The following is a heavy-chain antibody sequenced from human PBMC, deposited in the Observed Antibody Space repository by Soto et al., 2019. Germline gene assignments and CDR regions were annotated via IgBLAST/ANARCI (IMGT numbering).Heavy chain of an antibody. CDR1: GYSFAGYW. CDR2: LDPSDSQT. J-gene: IGHJ4*02. Sequence: PGESLKISCKGSGYSFAGYWITWVRQKPGKGLEWMVRLDPSDSQTYYSPSFRGHVTISVTQFIPTVFLQWSRLRASDTAMYYCARQIYDSDTGPNFQYYFDSWGQGTPVTVSS. CDR3: ARQIYDSDTGPNFQYYFDS. D-gene: IGHD3-22*01. V-gene: IGHV5-10-1*01.